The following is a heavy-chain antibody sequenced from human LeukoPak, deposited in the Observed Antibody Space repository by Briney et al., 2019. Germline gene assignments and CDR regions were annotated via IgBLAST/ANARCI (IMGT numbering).Heavy chain of an antibody. D-gene: IGHD6-25*01. Sequence: GGSLRLSCAASGFTFSSYGMHWVRQAPGKGLEWVAFIRYDGSNKYYADSVKGRFTISRDNSKNTLYLQMNSLRAEDAAVHYCAKQAEYSSGSLDYWGQGTLVTVSS. CDR3: AKQAEYSSGSLDY. CDR1: GFTFSSYG. J-gene: IGHJ4*02. CDR2: IRYDGSNK. V-gene: IGHV3-30*02.